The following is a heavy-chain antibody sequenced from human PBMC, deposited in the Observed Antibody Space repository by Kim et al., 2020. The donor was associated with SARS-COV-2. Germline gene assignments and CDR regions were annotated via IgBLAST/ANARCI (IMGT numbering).Heavy chain of an antibody. CDR2: VNQDGSEN. CDR1: RFTLSTYW. CDR3: AKDSGWGFDS. Sequence: GGSLRLSCAASRFTLSTYWMSWVRQAPGKGLEWVASVNQDGSENYYVDSVKGRFTISRDNTKNSLYLQMNSLRVEDRAVYYCAKDSGWGFDSWGPGNLVT. J-gene: IGHJ4*02. V-gene: IGHV3-7*01. D-gene: IGHD3-22*01.